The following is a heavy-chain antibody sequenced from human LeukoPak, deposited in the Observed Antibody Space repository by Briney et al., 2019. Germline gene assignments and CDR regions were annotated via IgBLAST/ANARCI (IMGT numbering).Heavy chain of an antibody. V-gene: IGHV1-2*06. CDR3: ARGTLTFGGVISY. CDR1: GYTFTGYY. Sequence: GASVKVSCKASGYTFTGYYMHWARQAPGQGLEWMGRINPNSGGTNYAQKFQGRVTMTRDTSISTAYMELSRLRSDDTAVYYCARGTLTFGGVISYWGQGTLVTVSS. D-gene: IGHD3-16*02. CDR2: INPNSGGT. J-gene: IGHJ4*02.